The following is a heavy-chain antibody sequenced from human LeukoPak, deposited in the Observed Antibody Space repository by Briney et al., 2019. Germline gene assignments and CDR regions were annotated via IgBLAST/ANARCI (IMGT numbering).Heavy chain of an antibody. J-gene: IGHJ6*04. CDR2: ISYDGSNK. CDR1: GFTFSSYA. Sequence: GGSLRLSCAASGFTFSSYAMHWVRQAPGKGLEWVAVISYDGSNKYYADSVKGRFTISRDSAKNMLFLQMNRLRAEDTAVYYCAKSPYFYNSGRSVDVWGKGTTVTVSS. CDR3: AKSPYFYNSGRSVDV. D-gene: IGHD3-10*01. V-gene: IGHV3-30*04.